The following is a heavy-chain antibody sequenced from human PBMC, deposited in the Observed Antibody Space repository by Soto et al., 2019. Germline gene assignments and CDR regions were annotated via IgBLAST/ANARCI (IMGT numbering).Heavy chain of an antibody. Sequence: LSETLSLTCNVTGFSISSGFYWSWVRQTPGKGLEWIGSIYRPGNSYRNPSLEGRLIVSMDLSNNQFFLKLASVTAADTAIYYCAREKVGTTFFDNWGQGTQVTVSS. CDR1: GFSISSGFY. CDR2: IYRPGNS. CDR3: AREKVGTTFFDN. V-gene: IGHV4-38-2*02. D-gene: IGHD1-26*01. J-gene: IGHJ4*02.